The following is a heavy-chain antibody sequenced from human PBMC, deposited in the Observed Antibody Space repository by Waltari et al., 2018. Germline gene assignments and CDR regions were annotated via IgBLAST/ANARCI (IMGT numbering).Heavy chain of an antibody. V-gene: IGHV3-48*03. D-gene: IGHD6-19*01. CDR1: GFTFSSYE. Sequence: EVQLVESGGGLVQPGGSLRLSCAASGFTFSSYEMNWVRQAPGKGLEWVSYISSSGSTIYYADSVKGRFTISRDNARDLVFLQMYNLRAEDTALYYCARMMPKYTSGWALDYWGQGTLVTVAS. J-gene: IGHJ4*02. CDR3: ARMMPKYTSGWALDY. CDR2: ISSSGSTI.